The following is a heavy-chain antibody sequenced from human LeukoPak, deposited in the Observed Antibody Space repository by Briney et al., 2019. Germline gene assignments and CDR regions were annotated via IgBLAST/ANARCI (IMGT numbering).Heavy chain of an antibody. J-gene: IGHJ6*03. CDR2: IYTSGST. CDR3: AIMTHRHYYYYMDV. V-gene: IGHV4-61*02. Sequence: SETLSLTCTVSGGSISSGSYYWSWIRQPAGKGLEWIGRIYTSGSTNYNPSLKSRVTISVDTSKNQFSLKLNSVTAADTAVYYCAIMTHRHYYYYMDVWGKGTTVTISS. CDR1: GGSISSGSYY. D-gene: IGHD3-16*01.